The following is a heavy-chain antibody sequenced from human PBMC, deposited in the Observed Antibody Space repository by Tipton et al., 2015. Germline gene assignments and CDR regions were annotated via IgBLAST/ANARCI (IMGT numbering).Heavy chain of an antibody. Sequence: TLSLTCTVSSGSISTTNYYWGWIRQPPGKGLEWIGTVYYNGATQYNPSLNSRVSISVDTSKNQFSLRLNSVTATDTAVYYCARELRGNSDSGSGDYWGQGTLVTVSS. CDR1: SGSISTTNYY. D-gene: IGHD3-10*01. CDR3: ARELRGNSDSGSGDY. J-gene: IGHJ4*02. CDR2: VYYNGAT. V-gene: IGHV4-39*02.